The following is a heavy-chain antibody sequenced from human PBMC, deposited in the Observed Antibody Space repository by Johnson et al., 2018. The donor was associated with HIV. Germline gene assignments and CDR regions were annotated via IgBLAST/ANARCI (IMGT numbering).Heavy chain of an antibody. Sequence: MQLVESGGGLVNPGGSLTLSCAASGFSFTKTWMSWVRQAPGKGLGWVSVFSGNGGGPGSAASLQGRFSISRANSKNALYLQMNSLTVDNTALYYCARDPTTQNSRLAGDFGAFDIWGQGTMVTVTS. CDR3: ARDPTTQNSRLAGDFGAFDI. V-gene: IGHV3-20*04. CDR2: FSGNGGGP. J-gene: IGHJ3*02. D-gene: IGHD7-27*01. CDR1: GFSFTKTW.